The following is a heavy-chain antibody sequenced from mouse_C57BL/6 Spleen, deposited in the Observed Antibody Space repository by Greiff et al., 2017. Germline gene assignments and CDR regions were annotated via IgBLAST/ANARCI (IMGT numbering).Heavy chain of an antibody. CDR1: GYTFTSYW. D-gene: IGHD2-3*01. CDR2: IYPSDSET. V-gene: IGHV1-61*01. Sequence: QVQLKQPGAELVRPGSSVKLSCKASGYTFTSYWMDWVKQRPGQGLEWIGNIYPSDSETHYNQKFKDKATLTVDKSSSTAYMQLSSLTSEDSAVYYCASGLGGYYVNYFDYWGQGTTLTVSS. CDR3: ASGLGGYYVNYFDY. J-gene: IGHJ2*01.